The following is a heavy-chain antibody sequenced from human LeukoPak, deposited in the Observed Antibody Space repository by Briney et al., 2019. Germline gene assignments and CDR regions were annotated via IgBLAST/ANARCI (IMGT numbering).Heavy chain of an antibody. J-gene: IGHJ6*02. CDR2: ISSSGSDI. V-gene: IGHV3-11*01. CDR3: ARENGDRSYYYYGMDV. Sequence: GGSLRLSCAASGFTFGDYYMSWIRQAPGKGLEYVSYISSSGSDIYNADSVKGRFTISRDNAKNSLYLQMNSLRAEDTAVYYCARENGDRSYYYYGMDVWGQGTTVTVSS. CDR1: GFTFGDYY. D-gene: IGHD4-17*01.